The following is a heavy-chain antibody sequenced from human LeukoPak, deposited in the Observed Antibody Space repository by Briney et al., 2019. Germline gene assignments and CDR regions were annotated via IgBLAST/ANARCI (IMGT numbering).Heavy chain of an antibody. CDR2: IKQAGTEK. CDR3: VRVRGGYYFDY. J-gene: IGHJ4*02. CDR1: GFTFNNYW. D-gene: IGHD5-24*01. V-gene: IGHV3-7*04. Sequence: GGSLRLSCAASGFTFNNYWMNWARQAPGKGLEWVANIKQAGTEKYYVDSVKGRFTISRDNAKNSLFLQMNSLRAEDTAVYFCVRVRGGYYFDYWGQGTLVTVSS.